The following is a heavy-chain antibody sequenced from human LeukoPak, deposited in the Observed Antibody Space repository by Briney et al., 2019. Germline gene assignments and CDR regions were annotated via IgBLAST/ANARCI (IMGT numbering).Heavy chain of an antibody. J-gene: IGHJ4*02. Sequence: GGSLSLSCAASGFIFSTYSMIWVRQAPGKGLEWVAYISISGSSIYYADAVKGRFTISRDNAKNSLYLHGKSLRVDDTAVYYCARERFHGSGAPKYDFWGQGTLVTVSS. CDR3: ARERFHGSGAPKYDF. CDR2: ISISGSSI. V-gene: IGHV3-48*04. D-gene: IGHD3-10*01. CDR1: GFIFSTYS.